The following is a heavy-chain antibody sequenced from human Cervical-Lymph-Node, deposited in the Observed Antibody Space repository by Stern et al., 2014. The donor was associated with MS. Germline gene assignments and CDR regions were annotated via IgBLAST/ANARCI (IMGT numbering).Heavy chain of an antibody. V-gene: IGHV4-39*01. CDR3: ARKNSGWYVYY. CDR1: GGSISSSSYY. J-gene: IGHJ4*02. Sequence: VQLVESGPGLVKPSETLSLTCTVSGGSISSSSYYWGWIRQPPGKGLECMGRIYYGGRTYYTRSIKTAVTISNTASKNQFSLNPDSATAADTAVYYCARKNSGWYVYYWGQGTLVTVSS. CDR2: IYYGGRT. D-gene: IGHD6-19*01.